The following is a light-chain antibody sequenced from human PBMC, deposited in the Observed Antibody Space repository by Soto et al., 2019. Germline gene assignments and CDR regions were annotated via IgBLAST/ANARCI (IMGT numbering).Light chain of an antibody. CDR1: QGISNY. V-gene: IGKV1-27*01. CDR3: QKYNSAPWT. CDR2: GAS. Sequence: DIPMTQSPSSLSASVGDRVTITCRASQGISNYLAWYQQKSGKVPKLLIYGASTLQSGVPSRFSGSGSGTDFTLTISSLQPEDVATYYCQKYNSAPWTFGQGTKVEIK. J-gene: IGKJ1*01.